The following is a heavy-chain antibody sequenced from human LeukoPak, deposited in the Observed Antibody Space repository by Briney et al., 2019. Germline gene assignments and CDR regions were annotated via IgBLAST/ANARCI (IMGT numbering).Heavy chain of an antibody. J-gene: IGHJ5*02. CDR2: IIPIFGTA. D-gene: IGHD2-2*01. CDR3: ARDLGDIVVVPAAISLP. CDR1: GGTFSSYA. Sequence: SVKVSCKASGGTFSSYAISWVRQAPGQGLEWMGGIIPIFGTANYAQKFQGRVTITADESTSTAYMELSSLRSDDTAVYYCARDLGDIVVVPAAISLPWGQGTLVTVSS. V-gene: IGHV1-69*01.